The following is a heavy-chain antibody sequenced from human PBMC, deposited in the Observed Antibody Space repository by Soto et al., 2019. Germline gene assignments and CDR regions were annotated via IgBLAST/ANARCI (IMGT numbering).Heavy chain of an antibody. CDR1: GFTFDDYA. D-gene: IGHD5-18*01. J-gene: IGHJ4*02. Sequence: GGSLRLSCAASGFTFDDYAMHWVRQAPGKGLEWVSGISWNSGSIGYADSVKGRFTISRDNAKNSLYLQMNSLRAEDTALYYCAKEYSYGSAVFDYWGQGTLVTVSS. V-gene: IGHV3-9*01. CDR2: ISWNSGSI. CDR3: AKEYSYGSAVFDY.